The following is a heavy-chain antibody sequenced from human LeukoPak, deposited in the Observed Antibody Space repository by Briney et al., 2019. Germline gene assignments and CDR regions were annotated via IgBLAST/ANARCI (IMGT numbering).Heavy chain of an antibody. D-gene: IGHD4-17*01. CDR1: GYTFTSYY. CDR3: ATPSTVTTGVFDY. Sequence: SVKVSCKASGYTFTSYYMHWVRQAPGQGLEWMGGIIPIFGTANYAQKFQGRVTITADESTSTAYMELSSLRSEDTAVYYCATPSTVTTGVFDYWGQGTLVTVSS. V-gene: IGHV1-69*13. CDR2: IIPIFGTA. J-gene: IGHJ4*02.